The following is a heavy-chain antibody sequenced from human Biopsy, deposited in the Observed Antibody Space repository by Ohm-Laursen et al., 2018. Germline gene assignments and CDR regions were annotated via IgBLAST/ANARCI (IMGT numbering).Heavy chain of an antibody. J-gene: IGHJ4*01. V-gene: IGHV4-59*11. D-gene: IGHD4-23*01. Sequence: PGTLSLTCTVSGGSFTGHYWTWIRQPPGKGLEWIGHISHTGYTSYKSSLKSRVPISLDTSRKHFSLRLTSLAAADTAVYYCARGSNEYGGLYFPHWGQGTLVTVSA. CDR3: ARGSNEYGGLYFPH. CDR2: ISHTGYT. CDR1: GGSFTGHY.